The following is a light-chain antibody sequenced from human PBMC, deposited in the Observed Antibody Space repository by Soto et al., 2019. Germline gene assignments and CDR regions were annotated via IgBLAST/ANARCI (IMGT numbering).Light chain of an antibody. CDR3: SSYTTSSTVV. Sequence: QSALTQPASVFGSPGQSITFSCTRTSSDVGGYNFVSWYQQHPGKAPKLMIYEVSSRPSGVSNRFSGSKSGNTASLTISGLQPEDEADYYCSSYTTSSTVVFGTGTKLTVL. V-gene: IGLV2-14*03. J-gene: IGLJ1*01. CDR1: SSDVGGYNF. CDR2: EVS.